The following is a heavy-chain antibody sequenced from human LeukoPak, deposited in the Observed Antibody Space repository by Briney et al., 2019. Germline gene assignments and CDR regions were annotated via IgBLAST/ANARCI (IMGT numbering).Heavy chain of an antibody. CDR3: AGMYSGSYGGIDY. CDR1: GGSISSYY. CDR2: IYSSGNT. J-gene: IGHJ4*02. V-gene: IGHV4-4*07. Sequence: SETLSLTCTVSGGSISSYYWSWVRQPAGKGLEWIGRIYSSGNTDYNPSLKSRVTMSVDASKNQFSLNLRFVTAADTALYYCAGMYSGSYGGIDYWGQGTLVTVSS. D-gene: IGHD1-26*01.